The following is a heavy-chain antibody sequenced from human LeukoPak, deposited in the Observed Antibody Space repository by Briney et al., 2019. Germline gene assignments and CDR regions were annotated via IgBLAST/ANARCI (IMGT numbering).Heavy chain of an antibody. CDR1: GGSISTFY. D-gene: IGHD5-18*01. CDR2: IDYTGST. J-gene: IGHJ4*02. Sequence: SSETLSLTCTVSGGSISTFYWSWIRQPPGKGLEYIGYIDYTGSTDYNPSLKSRVTTSIETSKNQFSLKLTSVTAADTAVYFCGRGGRGYSYEIVQWGQGTLVIVSS. CDR3: GRGGRGYSYEIVQ. V-gene: IGHV4-59*01.